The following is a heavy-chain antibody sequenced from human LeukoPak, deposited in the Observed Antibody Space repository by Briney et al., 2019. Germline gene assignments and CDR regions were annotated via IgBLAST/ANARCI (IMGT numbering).Heavy chain of an antibody. J-gene: IGHJ3*01. Sequence: GGSLRLSCAASGFTLNSYLMSWVRQAPGRGLEWVANIKKDGSEECYLDSVKGRFTVSRDNAKNSLFLKMNSLRGEDTAVYYCARSNPNRNALDLWGQGTMVTISS. CDR1: GFTLNSYL. D-gene: IGHD1-14*01. V-gene: IGHV3-7*01. CDR3: ARSNPNRNALDL. CDR2: IKKDGSEE.